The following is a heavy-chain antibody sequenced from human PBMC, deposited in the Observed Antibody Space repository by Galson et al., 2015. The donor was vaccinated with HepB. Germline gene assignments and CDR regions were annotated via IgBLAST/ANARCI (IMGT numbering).Heavy chain of an antibody. D-gene: IGHD5-12*01. Sequence: SLRLSCAASGFTFSSYNMNWVRQAPGKGLEWVSHITTTSSTIYYADSVRGRFTISRDNAKNSLYLQMNNLRAEDTAVYYCASTITNDWFDPWGQGTLVTVSS. CDR3: ASTITNDWFDP. V-gene: IGHV3-48*01. CDR2: ITTTSSTI. CDR1: GFTFSSYN. J-gene: IGHJ5*02.